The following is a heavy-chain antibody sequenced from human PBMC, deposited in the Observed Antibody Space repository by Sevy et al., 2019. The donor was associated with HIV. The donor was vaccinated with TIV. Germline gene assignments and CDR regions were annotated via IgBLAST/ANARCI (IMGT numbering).Heavy chain of an antibody. CDR2: ISGSGGNT. V-gene: IGHV3-23*01. CDR3: AKRLAVPGPSFTH. D-gene: IGHD6-19*01. J-gene: IGHJ1*01. CDR1: GFTFSSYA. Sequence: GGSLRLSCAASGFTFSSYAMSWVRQAPGKGLEWVSAISGSGGNTYYADSVKGRFTISRDNSKNTPYLQMNSLRAEDTAVYYSAKRLAVPGPSFTHGGKGTLVTAS.